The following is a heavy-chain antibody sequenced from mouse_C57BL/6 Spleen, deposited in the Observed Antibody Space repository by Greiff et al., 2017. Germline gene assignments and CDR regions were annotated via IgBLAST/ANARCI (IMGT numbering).Heavy chain of an antibody. CDR1: GFTFTDYY. J-gene: IGHJ4*01. Sequence: EVQVVESGGGLVQPGGSLSLSCAASGFTFTDYYMSWVRQPPGKALEWLGFIRNIANGYTTEYSASVKSRFTISRDKYQSILYLQMNALRAEDSTTYYYARYNGYDQAMDYWGQGTSVTVSA. CDR2: IRNIANGYTT. CDR3: ARYNGYDQAMDY. D-gene: IGHD2-2*01. V-gene: IGHV7-3*01.